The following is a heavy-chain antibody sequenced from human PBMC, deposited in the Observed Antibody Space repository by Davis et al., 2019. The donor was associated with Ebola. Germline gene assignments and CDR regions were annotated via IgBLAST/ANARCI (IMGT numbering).Heavy chain of an antibody. Sequence: PGGSLRLSCAASGFTFSSYSMNWVRQAPGKGLEWVSSISSSSSYIYYADSVKGRFTISRDNAKNSLYLQMNSLRAEDTAVYYCARGNVVRQWLVLSLPFDPWGQGTLVTVSS. CDR2: ISSSSSYI. CDR3: ARGNVVRQWLVLSLPFDP. CDR1: GFTFSSYS. D-gene: IGHD6-19*01. V-gene: IGHV3-21*01. J-gene: IGHJ5*02.